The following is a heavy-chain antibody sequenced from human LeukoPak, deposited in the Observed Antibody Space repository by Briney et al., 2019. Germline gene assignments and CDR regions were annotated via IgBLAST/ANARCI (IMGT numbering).Heavy chain of an antibody. CDR3: THKTGFDY. CDR1: GFTFSNAA. V-gene: IGHV3-23*01. J-gene: IGHJ4*02. Sequence: GGSLRLSCAASGFTFSNAAMSWVRQAPGKGLEWVSTISDNGASTFYADSVKGRFTISRDNSKNTLYLQMNSLRAEDTAVYFCTHKTGFDYWGQGTLVIVSS. CDR2: ISDNGAST.